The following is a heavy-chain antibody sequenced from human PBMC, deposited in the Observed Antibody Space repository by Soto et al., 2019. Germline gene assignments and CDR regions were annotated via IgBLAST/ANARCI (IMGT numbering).Heavy chain of an antibody. J-gene: IGHJ6*02. V-gene: IGHV4-59*01. D-gene: IGHD3-9*01. Sequence: NPSETLSLTCTVSGGSISSYYWSWIRQPPGKGLEWIGYIYYSGSTNYNPSLKSRVTISVDTSKNQFSLKLSSVTAADTAVYYCARNVLRYFDWIGYGMDVWGQGTTVTVSS. CDR2: IYYSGST. CDR3: ARNVLRYFDWIGYGMDV. CDR1: GGSISSYY.